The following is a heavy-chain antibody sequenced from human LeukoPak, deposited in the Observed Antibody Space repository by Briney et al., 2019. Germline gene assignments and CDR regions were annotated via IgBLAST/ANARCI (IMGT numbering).Heavy chain of an antibody. Sequence: SVKVSCKASGGTFSSYAISWVRQAPGQGPEWMGGIIPIFGTANYAQKFQGRVTITADKSTSTAYMELSSLRSEETAVFYFATVDGAKSNSPYHYYSYMDVWGEGTTVTVSS. CDR3: ATVDGAKSNSPYHYYSYMDV. CDR2: IIPIFGTA. D-gene: IGHD2/OR15-2a*01. CDR1: GGTFSSYA. J-gene: IGHJ6*03. V-gene: IGHV1-69*06.